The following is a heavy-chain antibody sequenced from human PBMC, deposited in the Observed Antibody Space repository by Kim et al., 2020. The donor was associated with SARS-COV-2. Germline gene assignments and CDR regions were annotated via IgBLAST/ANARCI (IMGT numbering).Heavy chain of an antibody. D-gene: IGHD2-2*01. CDR2: INPNSGGT. V-gene: IGHV1-2*02. CDR1: GYTFTGYY. CDR3: ARVSAYCSSTSCYTWFDP. Sequence: ASVKVSCKASGYTFTGYYMHWVRQAPGQGLEWMGWINPNSGGTNYAQKFQGRVTMTRDTSISTAYMELSRLRSDDTAVYYCARVSAYCSSTSCYTWFDPWGQGTLVTVSS. J-gene: IGHJ5*02.